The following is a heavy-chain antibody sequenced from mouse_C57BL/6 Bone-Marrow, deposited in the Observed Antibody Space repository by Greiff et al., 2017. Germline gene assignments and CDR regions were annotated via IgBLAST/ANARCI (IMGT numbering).Heavy chain of an antibody. V-gene: IGHV5-9-1*02. D-gene: IGHD2-14*01. CDR3: TRGVPSFLFDV. CDR1: GFTFSSYA. CDR2: ISSGGDYI. Sequence: EVMLVESGEGLVKPGGSLKLSCAASGFTFSSYAMSWVRQTPEKRLEWVAYISSGGDYIYYADTVKGRFTISIDNARNTLYLQMSSLKSEDTAMDYCTRGVPSFLFDVWGTGTTVTVSS. J-gene: IGHJ1*03.